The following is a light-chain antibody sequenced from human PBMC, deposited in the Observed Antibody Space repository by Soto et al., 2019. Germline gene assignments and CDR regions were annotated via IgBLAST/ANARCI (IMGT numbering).Light chain of an antibody. CDR2: GVI. Sequence: QSALTQPASVSGAPGQSITISCTATNSDVNYVSWHQQHPGKAPKLMIYGVINRSSGVSTRITGSKSGNTASLTISGLQAEDEADYYCSSSISSNTFVFGTGTKVTVL. CDR1: NSDVNY. J-gene: IGLJ1*01. CDR3: SSSISSNTFV. V-gene: IGLV2-14*01.